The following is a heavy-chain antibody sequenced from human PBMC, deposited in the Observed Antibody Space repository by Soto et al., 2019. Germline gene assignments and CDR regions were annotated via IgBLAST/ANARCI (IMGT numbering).Heavy chain of an antibody. V-gene: IGHV1-18*04. CDR1: GYTFTSYG. CDR2: ISAYNGNT. CDR3: AGRGLWYYDY. J-gene: IGHJ4*02. D-gene: IGHD3-10*01. Sequence: ASVEVSCKXSGYTFTSYGISWVRQAPGQGLEWMGWISAYNGNTNYAQKLQGRVTMTTDTSTSTAYMELRSLRSAATAVYYCAGRGLWYYDYWGQGTLGTVSS.